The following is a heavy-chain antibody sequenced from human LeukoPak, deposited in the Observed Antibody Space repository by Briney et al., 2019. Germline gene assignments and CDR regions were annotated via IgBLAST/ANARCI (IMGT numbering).Heavy chain of an antibody. CDR1: GFTFSSYA. CDR3: AKDQTAMITYRFDY. J-gene: IGHJ4*02. Sequence: PGRSLRLSCAASGFTFSSYAMRWVRQAPGKGLEWLSAISGSGGSTYYADSVKGRFTISRDNFKNTLYLQMNSLRVEDTAVYYCAKDQTAMITYRFDYWGQGTLVTVSS. V-gene: IGHV3-23*01. CDR2: ISGSGGST. D-gene: IGHD5-18*01.